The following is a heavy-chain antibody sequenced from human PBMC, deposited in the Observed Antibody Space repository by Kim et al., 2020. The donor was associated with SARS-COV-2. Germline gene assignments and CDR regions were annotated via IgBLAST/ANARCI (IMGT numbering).Heavy chain of an antibody. CDR3: ARYYYYYMDV. CDR2: EK. J-gene: IGHJ6*03. V-gene: IGHV3-7*01. Sequence: EKDYGYSEKGRFTSTRENAKNTLYLHMNILRAEDTAVYYCARYYYYYMDVWGKGTTVTVSS.